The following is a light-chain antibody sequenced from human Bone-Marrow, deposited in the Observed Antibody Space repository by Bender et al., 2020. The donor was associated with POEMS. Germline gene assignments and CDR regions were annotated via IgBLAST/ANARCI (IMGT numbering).Light chain of an antibody. J-gene: IGLJ1*01. V-gene: IGLV2-14*03. Sequence: QSALTQTASVSGSPGQSITISCTGTSSDVGAYDYVSWYQQHPGKAPKLMIYDVSNRPSGVSSRFSGSKSGNTASLTISGLQAEDEADYYCSSYTSTTTLYVFGTGTKVTVL. CDR3: SSYTSTTTLYV. CDR1: SSDVGAYDY. CDR2: DVS.